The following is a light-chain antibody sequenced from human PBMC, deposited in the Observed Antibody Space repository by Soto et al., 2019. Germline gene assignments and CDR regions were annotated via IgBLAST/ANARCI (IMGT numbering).Light chain of an antibody. J-gene: IGKJ4*01. CDR3: QQYGDWPLT. CDR2: GAS. CDR1: QSVSNN. V-gene: IGKV3D-15*01. Sequence: ETVMTQSPATLSVSPGETATLSCRVSQSVSNNYLAWYQQKPGQAPRRLIYGASSRATGIPDRFSGSGSGTEFTLTISSLQSEDFAVYYCQQYGDWPLTFGGGTKVDI.